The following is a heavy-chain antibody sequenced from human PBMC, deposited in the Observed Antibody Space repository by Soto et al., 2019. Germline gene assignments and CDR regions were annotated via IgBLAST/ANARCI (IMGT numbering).Heavy chain of an antibody. D-gene: IGHD3-16*01. Sequence: EVHLVESGGALEQPGRSLRLSCAVSGFTFDDNAMHWVRQAPEKGLEWVSGINWKSDIGYADSVKGRFTISRDNAESSPNLQMNSLRAEDTALYYCAISQDRGGRTTFIYWGQGTQVTVSS. CDR2: INWKSDI. V-gene: IGHV3-9*01. CDR1: GFTFDDNA. J-gene: IGHJ4*02. CDR3: AISQDRGGRTTFIY.